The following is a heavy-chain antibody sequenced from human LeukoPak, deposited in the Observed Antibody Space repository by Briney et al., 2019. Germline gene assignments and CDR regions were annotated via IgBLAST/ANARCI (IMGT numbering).Heavy chain of an antibody. CDR3: ARGGSVVPARYYFDY. Sequence: GASVKVSCKASGGTFSSYAISWVRQAPGQGLEWMGGIIPIFGTANYAQKFQGRVTITTDESTSTAYMELSSLRSEDTAVYYCARGGSVVPARYYFDYWGQGTLVTVSS. D-gene: IGHD2-2*01. V-gene: IGHV1-69*05. J-gene: IGHJ4*02. CDR2: IIPIFGTA. CDR1: GGTFSSYA.